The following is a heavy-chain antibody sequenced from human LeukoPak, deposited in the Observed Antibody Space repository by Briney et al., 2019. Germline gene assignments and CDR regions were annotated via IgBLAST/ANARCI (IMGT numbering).Heavy chain of an antibody. Sequence: ASVKVSCKASGYTFSSCAINWVRQAPGQGLEYMGWIDTNTGSPTFAQGFTGRYVFSLDTSVSTAYLQISGLKAEDTAVYYCAIHLSDSSGYFSYWGQGALVTVSS. CDR1: GYTFSSCA. CDR3: AIHLSDSSGYFSY. CDR2: IDTNTGSP. D-gene: IGHD3-22*01. J-gene: IGHJ4*02. V-gene: IGHV7-4-1*02.